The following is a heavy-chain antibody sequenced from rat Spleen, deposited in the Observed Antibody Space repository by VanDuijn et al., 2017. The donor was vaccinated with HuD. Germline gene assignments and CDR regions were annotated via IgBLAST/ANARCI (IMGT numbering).Heavy chain of an antibody. Sequence: VQLVESGGGLVQPKESLKISCAASGFTFNNAAMYWVRQAPGKGLEWVARIRTKPNNYATYYVDSVKGRFTISRDDSKSIVYLQMDNLKTEDTAMYYCTADTAGISWGQGVMVTVSS. J-gene: IGHJ2*01. V-gene: IGHV10-5*01. CDR3: TADTAGIS. CDR1: GFTFNNAA. D-gene: IGHD1-9*01. CDR2: IRTKPNNYAT.